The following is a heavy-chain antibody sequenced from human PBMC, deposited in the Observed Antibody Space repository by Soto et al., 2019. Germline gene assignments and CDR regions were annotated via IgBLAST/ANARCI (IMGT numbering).Heavy chain of an antibody. D-gene: IGHD2-15*01. V-gene: IGHV4-34*01. CDR1: GGSFSGYY. J-gene: IGHJ6*02. CDR2: INHSGST. CDR3: ARHLTYCSAGSCYSDFPYYGMDV. Sequence: SETLSLTCAVYGGSFSGYYWTWIRQPPGTGLEWIGEINHSGSTNYNPSLKSRVTISVDTSKNQFSLKLSSVTAADTAVYYCARHLTYCSAGSCYSDFPYYGMDVWGQGTTVTVSS.